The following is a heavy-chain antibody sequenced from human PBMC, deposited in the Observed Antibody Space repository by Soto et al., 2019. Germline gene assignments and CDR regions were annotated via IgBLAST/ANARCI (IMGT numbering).Heavy chain of an antibody. Sequence: SQTLSLTCAISGDSVSSNSAAWNWIRQSPSRGLEWLGRTYYRSKWYNDYAVSVKSRITINPDTSKNQFSLQLNSVTPEDTAVYYCARYGEVYPEVGYYGMDVWGQGTTVTVSS. D-gene: IGHD2-8*01. CDR2: TYYRSKWYN. CDR1: GDSVSSNSAA. J-gene: IGHJ6*02. V-gene: IGHV6-1*01. CDR3: ARYGEVYPEVGYYGMDV.